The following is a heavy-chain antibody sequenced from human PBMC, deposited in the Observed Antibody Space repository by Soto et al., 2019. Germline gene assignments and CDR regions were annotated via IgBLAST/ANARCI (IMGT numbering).Heavy chain of an antibody. CDR1: GGTFSSYA. J-gene: IGHJ6*02. Sequence: QVQLVQSGAEVKKPGSSVKVSCKASGGTFSSYAISWVRQAPGQGLEWMGGIIPIFGTANYAQKFQGRVTITADESTSTAYMELSSLRSEDTAVYYCARARGYCSSTSCLARTYYYGMDVWGQGTTVTVSS. V-gene: IGHV1-69*01. CDR3: ARARGYCSSTSCLARTYYYGMDV. D-gene: IGHD2-2*01. CDR2: IIPIFGTA.